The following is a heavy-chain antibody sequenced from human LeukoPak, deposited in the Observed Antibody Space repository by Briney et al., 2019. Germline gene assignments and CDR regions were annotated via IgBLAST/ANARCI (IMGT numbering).Heavy chain of an antibody. CDR1: GGSISSYY. CDR3: ARQDYYYYMDV. J-gene: IGHJ6*03. CDR2: IYYSGST. V-gene: IGHV4-59*01. Sequence: SETLSLTCTVSGGSISSYYWSWIRQPPGKGLEWIGYIYYSGSTNYNPSLKSRVTISVDTSKNQFSLKLSSVTAADTAVYYCARQDYYYYMDVWGKGTTVTISS.